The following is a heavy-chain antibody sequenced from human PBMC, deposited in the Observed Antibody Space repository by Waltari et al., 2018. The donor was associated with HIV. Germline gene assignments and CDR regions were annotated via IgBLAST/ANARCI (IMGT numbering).Heavy chain of an antibody. CDR2: ISYCGKNK. CDR3: ARDQSGWDTFDI. V-gene: IGHV3-30*04. CDR1: GFTFNSYT. D-gene: IGHD6-19*01. Sequence: QVQLVESGGGVVQPGRSLRLSCAASGFTFNSYTMHWVRQAPGKGLVGVAFISYCGKNKYYAEPVEGRFTHPRDNSKNTLYLQMNSLRLEDTAVYYCARDQSGWDTFDIWGQGTMVTVSS. J-gene: IGHJ3*02.